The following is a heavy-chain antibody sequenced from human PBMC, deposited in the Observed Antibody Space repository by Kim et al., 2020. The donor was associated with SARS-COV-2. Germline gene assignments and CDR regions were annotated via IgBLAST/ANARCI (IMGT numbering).Heavy chain of an antibody. Sequence: GGSLRLSCAASGFTFSSFAIHWVRQAPGKGLEWVAVISYDARNQYYADSVKGRFTISRDNSKDTLYLQMNSLRANDSAVYYCARGASGVTYYHYYGMDVWGQGTTVTVSS. D-gene: IGHD3-10*01. J-gene: IGHJ6*02. CDR1: GFTFSSFA. V-gene: IGHV3-30*04. CDR2: ISYDARNQ. CDR3: ARGASGVTYYHYYGMDV.